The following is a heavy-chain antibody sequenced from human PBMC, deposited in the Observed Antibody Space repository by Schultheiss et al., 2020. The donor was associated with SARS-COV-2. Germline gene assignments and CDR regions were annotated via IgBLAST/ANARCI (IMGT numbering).Heavy chain of an antibody. D-gene: IGHD3-3*01. Sequence: GGSLRLSCAASGFNVTNYYMTWVRQPPGKGLEWVSVLYIAGTTKYADSVKGRFTISRDKSKNILYLQMNSLRVEDTALYYCARGTRDDFWSSYPYYYYYRMDVWGQGTTVTVSS. CDR1: GFNVTNYY. CDR2: LYIAGTT. J-gene: IGHJ6*02. CDR3: ARGTRDDFWSSYPYYYYYRMDV. V-gene: IGHV3-53*01.